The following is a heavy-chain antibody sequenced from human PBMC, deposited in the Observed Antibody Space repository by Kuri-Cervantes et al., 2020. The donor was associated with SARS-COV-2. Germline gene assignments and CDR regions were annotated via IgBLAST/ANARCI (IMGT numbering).Heavy chain of an antibody. V-gene: IGHV4-38-2*02. CDR2: IYHSGST. D-gene: IGHD2-2*01. CDR3: ARELGVPAATYFDY. Sequence: SETLSLTCTVSGYSISSGYYWGWIRQPPGKGLEWIGSIYHSGSTYYNPSLKSRVTISVDTSKNQFSLKLSSVTAADTAVYYCARELGVPAATYFDYWGQGTLVTVSS. CDR1: GYSISSGYY. J-gene: IGHJ4*02.